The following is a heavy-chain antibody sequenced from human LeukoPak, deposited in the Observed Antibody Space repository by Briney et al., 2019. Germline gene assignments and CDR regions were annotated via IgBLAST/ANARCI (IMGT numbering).Heavy chain of an antibody. D-gene: IGHD1-14*01. Sequence: SETLSLTCTVSGGSISSSSYYWGWIRQPPGKGLEWIGEINHSGSTNYNPSLKSRVTISVDTSKNQFSLKLGSVTAADTAVYYCARAKTEGRRYFDYWGQGTLVTVSS. CDR2: INHSGST. V-gene: IGHV4-39*07. J-gene: IGHJ4*02. CDR3: ARAKTEGRRYFDY. CDR1: GGSISSSSYY.